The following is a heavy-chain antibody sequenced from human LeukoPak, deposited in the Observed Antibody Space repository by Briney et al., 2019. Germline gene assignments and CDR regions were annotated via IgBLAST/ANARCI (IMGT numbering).Heavy chain of an antibody. Sequence: NPSETLSLTCTVSGGSISSSTYYWAWIRQPPGKGLEYIGSYSGSTYYNPSLKSRVTIFVDTSQEQFSLKLSSVTAADTAVYYCARSSYGAGSKPYWVDYWGQGTLVTVSS. CDR1: GGSISSSTYY. V-gene: IGHV4-39*01. CDR2: YSGST. D-gene: IGHD3-10*01. J-gene: IGHJ4*02. CDR3: ARSSYGAGSKPYWVDY.